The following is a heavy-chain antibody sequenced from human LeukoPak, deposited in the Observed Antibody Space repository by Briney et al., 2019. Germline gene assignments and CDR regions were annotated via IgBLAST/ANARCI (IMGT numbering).Heavy chain of an antibody. CDR1: GGSISSGSYY. J-gene: IGHJ6*02. CDR3: ARVSPGGYGYYYYGMDV. CDR2: IYYSGST. D-gene: IGHD5-12*01. V-gene: IGHV4-39*07. Sequence: SQTLSLTCTVSGGSISSGSYYWSWIRQPPGKGLEWIGSIYYSGSTYYNPSLKSRVTISVDTSKNQFSLKLSSVTAADTAVYYCARVSPGGYGYYYYGMDVWGQGTTVTVSS.